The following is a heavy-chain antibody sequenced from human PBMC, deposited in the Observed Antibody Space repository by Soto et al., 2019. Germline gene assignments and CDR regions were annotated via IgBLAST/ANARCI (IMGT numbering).Heavy chain of an antibody. D-gene: IGHD3-9*01. V-gene: IGHV4-59*01. Sequence: PSETLSLTCTVSGGSISSYYWSWIRQPPGKGLEWTGYIYYSGSTNYNPSLKSRVTISVDTSKNQFSLKLSSVTAADTAVYYCALGWDRPRTYYDIPHTSYYMDVWGKGTAVTVSS. CDR2: IYYSGST. J-gene: IGHJ6*03. CDR1: GGSISSYY. CDR3: ALGWDRPRTYYDIPHTSYYMDV.